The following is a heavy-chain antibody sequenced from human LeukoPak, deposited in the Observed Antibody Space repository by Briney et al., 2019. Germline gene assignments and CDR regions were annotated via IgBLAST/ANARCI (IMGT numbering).Heavy chain of an antibody. Sequence: PSETLSLTCAVSGYSISSGYYWGWIRQPPGKGLEWIGTIYHSGSTYYNPSLKSRVTMSVDTSKNQFSLKLSSVTAADTAVYYCARGQTTVPRNRGQGTLVTVSS. D-gene: IGHD4-17*01. V-gene: IGHV4-38-2*01. CDR2: IYHSGST. CDR1: GYSISSGYY. CDR3: ARGQTTVPRN. J-gene: IGHJ4*02.